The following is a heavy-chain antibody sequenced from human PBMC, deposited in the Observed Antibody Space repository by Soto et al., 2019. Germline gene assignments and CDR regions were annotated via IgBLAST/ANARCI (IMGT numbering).Heavy chain of an antibody. Sequence: ESGPTLVNPTETLTLTCTVSGFSLSNARMGVSWIRQPPGKALEWLAHIFSNDEKSYSTSLKSRLTISKDTSKSQVVLTMTNMDPVDTATYYCARIVTGTTSIFDYWGQGTLVTVSS. V-gene: IGHV2-26*01. CDR2: IFSNDEK. J-gene: IGHJ4*02. CDR3: ARIVTGTTSIFDY. CDR1: GFSLSNARMG. D-gene: IGHD1-7*01.